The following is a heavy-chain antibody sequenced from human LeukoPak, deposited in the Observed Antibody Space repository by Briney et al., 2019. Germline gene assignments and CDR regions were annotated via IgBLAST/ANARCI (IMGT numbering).Heavy chain of an antibody. D-gene: IGHD3-9*01. CDR2: VKYDGSTT. J-gene: IGHJ4*02. CDR1: GCTFIAYG. CDR3: ITDLDLLLFAY. V-gene: IGHV3-74*01. Sequence: GGSLRLSCAAPGCTFIAYGMHWVRQAPGKGLVWVSRVKYDGSTTTYADSVKGRFTISIDNAKNILYLQMNSLSVEDTALYYCITDLDLLLFAYWGQGTLVTVSS.